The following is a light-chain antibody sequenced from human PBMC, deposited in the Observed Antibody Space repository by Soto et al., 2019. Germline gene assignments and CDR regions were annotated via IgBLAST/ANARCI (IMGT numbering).Light chain of an antibody. CDR2: DVS. CDR1: SSDVGGYNY. Sequence: QSALTQPASVSGSPGQSITISCTGTSSDVGGYNYVSWYQQHPGKAPKLMIYDVSNRPSGVSDRFSGSRSGNTASLTISGLQAEDEADYYCSSYTRSTTRVVFGGGTQLTVL. J-gene: IGLJ2*01. V-gene: IGLV2-14*03. CDR3: SSYTRSTTRVV.